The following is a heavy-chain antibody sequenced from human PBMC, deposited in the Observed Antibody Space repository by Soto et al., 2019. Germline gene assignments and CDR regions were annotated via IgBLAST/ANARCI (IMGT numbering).Heavy chain of an antibody. D-gene: IGHD6-6*01. CDR1: GDSVSSNSAA. CDR3: ARERSSSSSLEGWFDP. V-gene: IGHV6-1*01. CDR2: TYYRSKWYN. Sequence: KQSQTLSLTCAISGDSVSSNSAAWNWIRQSPSRGLEWLGRTYYRSKWYNDYAVSVKSRITINPDTSKNQFSLQLNSVTPEDTAVYYCARERSSSSSLEGWFDPWGQGTLVTVSS. J-gene: IGHJ5*02.